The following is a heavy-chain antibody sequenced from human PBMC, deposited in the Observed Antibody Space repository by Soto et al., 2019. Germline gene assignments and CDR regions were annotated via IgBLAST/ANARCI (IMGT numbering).Heavy chain of an antibody. D-gene: IGHD2-21*02. J-gene: IGHJ6*02. Sequence: GASVKVSCKASGGTFSSYAISWVRQAPGQGLEWMGGIIPIFGTANYAQKFQGRVAITADESTSTAYMELSSLRSEDTAVYYCARGSVIGIVVVTSMDVWGQGTTVTVSS. CDR1: GGTFSSYA. CDR3: ARGSVIGIVVVTSMDV. V-gene: IGHV1-69*13. CDR2: IIPIFGTA.